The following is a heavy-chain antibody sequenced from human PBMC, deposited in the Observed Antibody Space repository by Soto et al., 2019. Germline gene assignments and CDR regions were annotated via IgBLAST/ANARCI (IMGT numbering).Heavy chain of an antibody. D-gene: IGHD1-7*01. J-gene: IGHJ4*02. CDR3: ALWNSDLSFDY. V-gene: IGHV3-49*03. CDR1: GFTFGDYA. Sequence: PGGSLRLSCTASGFTFGDYAMSWFRQAPGKGLEWVGFIRSKAYGGTTEYAASVKGRFTISRDDSKSIAYLQMNSLKTEDTAVYYCALWNSDLSFDYWGQGTLVTVSS. CDR2: IRSKAYGGTT.